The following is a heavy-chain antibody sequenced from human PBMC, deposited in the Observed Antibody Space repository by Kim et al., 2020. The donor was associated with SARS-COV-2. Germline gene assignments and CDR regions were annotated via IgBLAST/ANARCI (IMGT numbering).Heavy chain of an antibody. CDR3: TTLEWELLPDAFDI. J-gene: IGHJ3*02. Sequence: AAPVKGKSTISRDDSKNTLYLQMNSLKTEDTAVYYCTTLEWELLPDAFDIWGQGTMVTVSS. D-gene: IGHD1-26*01. V-gene: IGHV3-15*01.